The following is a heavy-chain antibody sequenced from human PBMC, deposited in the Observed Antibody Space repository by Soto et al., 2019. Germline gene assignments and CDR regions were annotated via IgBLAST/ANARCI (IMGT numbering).Heavy chain of an antibody. CDR1: GFIFSAYV. Sequence: QVQLVESGGGVVQTGKSLRLSCAASGFIFSAYVMHWVRQAPGKGLEWVAMISHDEDYIYYADSVKGRFTISRDNSKNTLLLEMSNLKTEDTAMYYCARDPEILKFGDIDYWGQGTLVTVSS. V-gene: IGHV3-30*03. D-gene: IGHD2-21*01. J-gene: IGHJ4*02. CDR3: ARDPEILKFGDIDY. CDR2: ISHDEDYI.